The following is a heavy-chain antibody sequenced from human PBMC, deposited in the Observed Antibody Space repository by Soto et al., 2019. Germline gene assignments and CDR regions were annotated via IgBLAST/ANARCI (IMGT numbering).Heavy chain of an antibody. CDR1: GGSFSGYY. V-gene: IGHV4-59*01. D-gene: IGHD6-13*01. J-gene: IGHJ4*02. CDR2: IYYSGST. CDR3: ARDRIAALPYFDY. Sequence: SETLSLTCAVYGGSFSGYYWSWIRQPPGKGLEWIGYIYYSGSTNYNPSLKSRVTISVDTSKNQFSLKLSSVTAADTAVYYCARDRIAALPYFDYWGQGTLVTVSS.